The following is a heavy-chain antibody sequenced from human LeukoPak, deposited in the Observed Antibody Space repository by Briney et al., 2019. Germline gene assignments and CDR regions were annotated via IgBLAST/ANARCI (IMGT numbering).Heavy chain of an antibody. CDR1: GYTFTSYG. Sequence: ASVKVSCKASGYTFTSYGISWVRQAPGQGLEWMGWISAYNGNTNYAQKFQGRVIMTTDTSTSTLHMEVRSLRSDDTAVYYCARSKNYYDTTGLDYWGQGTPVTVSS. CDR3: ARSKNYYDTTGLDY. J-gene: IGHJ4*02. D-gene: IGHD3-22*01. CDR2: ISAYNGNT. V-gene: IGHV1-18*01.